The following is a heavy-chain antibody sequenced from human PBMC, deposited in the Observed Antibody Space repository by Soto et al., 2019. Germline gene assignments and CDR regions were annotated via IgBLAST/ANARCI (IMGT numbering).Heavy chain of an antibody. CDR3: ATEFDL. CDR1: GFTLRSHR. J-gene: IGHJ5*02. CDR2: MDTDGGGT. Sequence: EVQLVESGGGLVQPGGSLRVSCAASGFTLRSHRIHWVRQAPGKGLEWVSRMDTDGGGTSYADSVKGRFTISTDNAKNTVYLQMNGLRAEDTDVYYWATEFDLWCQGTLVTVSA. V-gene: IGHV3-74*01.